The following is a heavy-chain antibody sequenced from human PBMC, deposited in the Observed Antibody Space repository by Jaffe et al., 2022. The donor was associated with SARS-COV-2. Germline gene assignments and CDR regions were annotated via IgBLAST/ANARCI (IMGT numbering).Heavy chain of an antibody. Sequence: QVQLVESGGGVVQPGRSLRLSCAASGFTFSSYAMHWVRQAPGKGLEWVAVISYDGSNKYYADSVKGRFTISRDNSKNTLYLQMNSLRAEDTAVYYCARDSATVTYYYYYMDVWGKGTTVTVSS. J-gene: IGHJ6*03. D-gene: IGHD4-17*01. CDR3: ARDSATVTYYYYYMDV. CDR1: GFTFSSYA. CDR2: ISYDGSNK. V-gene: IGHV3-30*04.